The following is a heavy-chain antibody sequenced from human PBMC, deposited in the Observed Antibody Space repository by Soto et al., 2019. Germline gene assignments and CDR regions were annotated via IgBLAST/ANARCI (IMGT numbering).Heavy chain of an antibody. J-gene: IGHJ6*02. V-gene: IGHV1-69*02. CDR1: GGTFSTYS. CDR3: ARTRYSGGSYRVEYYYYGMDV. D-gene: IGHD2-15*01. Sequence: SVKVSCKDSGGTFSTYSMFWVRQAPGQGLEWMGRIIPMLGVRNYAQRFQDRVTITADKSTATVHMELSSLRSEDTALYYCARTRYSGGSYRVEYYYYGMDVWGQGTTVTVSS. CDR2: IIPMLGVR.